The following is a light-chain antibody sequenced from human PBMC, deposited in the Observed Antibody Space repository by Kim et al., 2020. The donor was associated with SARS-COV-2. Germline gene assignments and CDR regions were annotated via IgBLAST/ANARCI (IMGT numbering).Light chain of an antibody. CDR2: AAS. V-gene: IGKV1-16*02. J-gene: IGKJ5*01. Sequence: TSFGDSVTITCRYGQGISNYLAWFRNKPGKAPNSLIYAASSLQSGFPSKFSGSGSGTDFTFTIRSRQPEDFATYYCQRYNSYPITSAQGTRLEIK. CDR3: QRYNSYPIT. CDR1: QGISNY.